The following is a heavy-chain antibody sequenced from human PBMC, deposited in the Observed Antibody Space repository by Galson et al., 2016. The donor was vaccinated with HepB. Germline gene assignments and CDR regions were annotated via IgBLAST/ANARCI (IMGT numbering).Heavy chain of an antibody. Sequence: SLRLSCAVSGFSFKDFALHWVRQAPGKGLEWVAFISDDGSNESYSDSVKGRFTISRDNAKNTVFLQLNSLRTEDTAVYYCARVSWGVRGMFYMDVWGEGATVTISS. CDR2: ISDDGSNE. V-gene: IGHV3-30-3*01. CDR3: ARVSWGVRGMFYMDV. D-gene: IGHD3-10*01. J-gene: IGHJ6*03. CDR1: GFSFKDFA.